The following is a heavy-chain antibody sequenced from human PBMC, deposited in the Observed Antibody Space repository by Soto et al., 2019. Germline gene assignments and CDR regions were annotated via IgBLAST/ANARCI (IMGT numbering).Heavy chain of an antibody. CDR3: ARNRDYYDTLLSY. CDR2: INAGNGNT. J-gene: IGHJ4*02. Sequence: ASVKVSCKASGYTFTSYAMHWVRQAPGQRLEWMGWINAGNGNTKYSQKFQGRVTITRDTSASTAYMELSSLRSEDTAVYYCARNRDYYDTLLSYWGQGTLVTVSS. D-gene: IGHD3-22*01. V-gene: IGHV1-3*01. CDR1: GYTFTSYA.